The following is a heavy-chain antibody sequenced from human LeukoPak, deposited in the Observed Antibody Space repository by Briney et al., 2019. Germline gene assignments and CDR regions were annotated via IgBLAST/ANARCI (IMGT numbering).Heavy chain of an antibody. CDR2: ISSSGGST. CDR1: GFTFSSYA. CDR3: AKYASSGYFYDAFDI. V-gene: IGHV3-23*01. Sequence: GGSLRLSCAASGFTFSSYAMSWVRQAPGKGLEWVSTISSSGGSTYYADSVKGRFTISRDSSKNTLYLQVNSLRAEDTAVYYCAKYASSGYFYDAFDIWGQGTMVTVSS. D-gene: IGHD3-22*01. J-gene: IGHJ3*02.